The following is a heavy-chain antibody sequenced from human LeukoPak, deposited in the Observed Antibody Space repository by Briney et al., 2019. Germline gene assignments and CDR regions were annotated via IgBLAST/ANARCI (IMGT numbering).Heavy chain of an antibody. J-gene: IGHJ5*02. CDR3: ARDFRSLGYCSSTSCYPP. CDR2: IAYDGSNK. CDR1: GFTFSSYA. V-gene: IGHV3-30-3*01. D-gene: IGHD2-2*01. Sequence: PGGSLRLSCAASGFTFSSYAMHWVRQAPGKGLEWVSVIAYDGSNKYYADSVKGRFTISRDNSKNTLYLQMNSLRAEDTAVYYCARDFRSLGYCSSTSCYPPWGQGTLVTVSS.